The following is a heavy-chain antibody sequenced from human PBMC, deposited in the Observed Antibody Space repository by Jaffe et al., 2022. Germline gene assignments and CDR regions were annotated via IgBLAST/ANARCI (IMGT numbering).Heavy chain of an antibody. Sequence: QVQLQESGPGLVKPSETLSLTCAVSGYSISSGYYWGWIRQPPGKGLEWIASIYHSGSTYYNPSLKSRVTISVDTSKNQFSLKLSSVTAADTAVYYCARQFMSSSWYNYLDFWGQGTLVSVSS. CDR1: GYSISSGYY. CDR2: IYHSGST. J-gene: IGHJ4*02. CDR3: ARQFMSSSWYNYLDF. V-gene: IGHV4-38-2*01. D-gene: IGHD6-13*01.